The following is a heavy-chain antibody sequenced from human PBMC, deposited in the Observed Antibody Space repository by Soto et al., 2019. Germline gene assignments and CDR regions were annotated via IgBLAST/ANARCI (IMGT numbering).Heavy chain of an antibody. J-gene: IGHJ5*02. V-gene: IGHV3-13*01. Sequence: GGSLRLSCAPSGFTFGSYDMHWVRQATGKGLEWVSAIGTAGDTYYPGSVKGRFTISRENAKNSLYLQMNSLRAEDTAVYYCARDSSGSSPAGTNWFDPWGQGTLVTVSS. CDR2: IGTAGDT. CDR1: GFTFGSYD. CDR3: ARDSSGSSPAGTNWFDP. D-gene: IGHD1-26*01.